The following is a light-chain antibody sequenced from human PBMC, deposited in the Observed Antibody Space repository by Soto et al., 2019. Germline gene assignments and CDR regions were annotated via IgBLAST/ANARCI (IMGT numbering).Light chain of an antibody. V-gene: IGLV2-14*01. CDR2: EVS. CDR3: SSYRTKYSWV. CDR1: SSDIGGFNY. J-gene: IGLJ3*02. Sequence: QSALTQPASVSGSPGQSITISCTGTSSDIGGFNYVSWFQQHPGKAPKLLIFEVSHRPSGVSNRFSGSKSGNAASLTISGLQPEDEADYYCSSYRTKYSWVFGGGTKLTVL.